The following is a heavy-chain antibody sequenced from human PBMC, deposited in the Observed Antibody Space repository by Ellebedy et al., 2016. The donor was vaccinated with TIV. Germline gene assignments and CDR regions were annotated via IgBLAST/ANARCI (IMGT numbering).Heavy chain of an antibody. CDR3: ARDKGRYFDWAYDAFDI. Sequence: ASVKVSCXASGYTFTGYYMHWVRQAPGQGLEWMGWINPNSGGTNYAQKFQGRVTMTRDTSISTAYMELSRLRSDDTAVYYCARDKGRYFDWAYDAFDIWGQGTTVTVSS. CDR1: GYTFTGYY. CDR2: INPNSGGT. J-gene: IGHJ3*02. V-gene: IGHV1-2*02. D-gene: IGHD3-9*01.